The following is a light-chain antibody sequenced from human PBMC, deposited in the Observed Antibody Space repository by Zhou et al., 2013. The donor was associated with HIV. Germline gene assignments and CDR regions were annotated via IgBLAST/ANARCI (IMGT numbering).Light chain of an antibody. Sequence: EIVLTQSPATLSLSPGERATLSCRASQSVSSFLVWYQHKPGQGPKVLIFGASTRANGIPGRFSGSGSGTEFTLTISRLEPEDFAVYYCQHYGVSPYTFGPGTKLEI. CDR2: GAS. CDR3: QHYGVSPYT. V-gene: IGKV3-20*01. J-gene: IGKJ2*01. CDR1: QSVSSF.